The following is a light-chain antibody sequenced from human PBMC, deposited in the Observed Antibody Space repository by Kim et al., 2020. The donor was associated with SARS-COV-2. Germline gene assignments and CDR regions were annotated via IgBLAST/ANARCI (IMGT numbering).Light chain of an antibody. CDR2: SNN. CDR1: SPNIGSNT. Sequence: VTTSCSGDSPNIGSNTVNWYQQLPGTAPKLLIYSNNLRPSGVPDRFSGSKSGTSASLAISGLQSEDEADYYCAAWDDSLNGQEVVFGGGTQLTVL. CDR3: AAWDDSLNGQEVV. J-gene: IGLJ2*01. V-gene: IGLV1-44*01.